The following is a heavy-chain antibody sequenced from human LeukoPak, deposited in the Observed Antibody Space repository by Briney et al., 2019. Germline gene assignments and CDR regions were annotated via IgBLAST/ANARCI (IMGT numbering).Heavy chain of an antibody. Sequence: PSETLSLTCTVSGGSISSYYWSWIRQPPGKGLEWIGYIYYSGSTNYNPSLKSRVTISVDTSKNQFSLKLSSVTAADTAVYYCARESVRGDYVGRYSDLWGRGTLVTVSS. CDR1: GGSISSYY. CDR3: ARESVRGDYVGRYSDL. V-gene: IGHV4-59*01. J-gene: IGHJ2*01. CDR2: IYYSGST. D-gene: IGHD4-17*01.